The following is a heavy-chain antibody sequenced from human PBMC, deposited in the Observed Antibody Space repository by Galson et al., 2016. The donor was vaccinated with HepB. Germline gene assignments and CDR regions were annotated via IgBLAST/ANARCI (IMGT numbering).Heavy chain of an antibody. CDR2: ISGSGNT. V-gene: IGHV3-23*01. D-gene: IGHD1-20*01. CDR3: ARVITGTTNEY. J-gene: IGHJ4*02. CDR1: EFILSDFA. Sequence: SLRLSCAASEFILSDFAFSWVRQAPGKGLEWLSSISGSGNTNYADSVKGRFIISRDNSKGTLYLEMNSLRAEDTAIYYCARVITGTTNEYWGQGILVTVSS.